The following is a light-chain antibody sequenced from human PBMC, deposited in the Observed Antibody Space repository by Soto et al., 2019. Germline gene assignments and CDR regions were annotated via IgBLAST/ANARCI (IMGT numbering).Light chain of an antibody. J-gene: IGKJ1*01. CDR1: QSISSY. CDR3: QQLTDWPPQWT. V-gene: IGKV3-11*01. CDR2: DAS. Sequence: IVLTQSPATLSLSPGEIATLSFSASQSISSYLAFYQQKPGQAPRLLIYDASSRATGIPARFSGSGSGTDFTLTISRLEPEDFAVYYCQQLTDWPPQWTFGQGTKV.